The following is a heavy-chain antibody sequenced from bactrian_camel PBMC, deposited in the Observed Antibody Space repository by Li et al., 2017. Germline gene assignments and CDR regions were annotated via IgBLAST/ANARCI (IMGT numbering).Heavy chain of an antibody. J-gene: IGHJ3*01. V-gene: IGHV3S55*01. Sequence: HVQLVESGGGSVQAGGSLTLSCAASGVSLSRYCSGWFREAPGKEREAVATISSEGVPSMAESLKGRFTISKDNGDNGINFLTQQMNTLKPEDTTMYYCAANSIRPACGWYPVSPLDAWGQGTQVTVS. CDR2: ISSEGVP. D-gene: IGHD5*01. CDR1: GVSLSRYC. CDR3: AANSIRPACGWYPVSPLDA.